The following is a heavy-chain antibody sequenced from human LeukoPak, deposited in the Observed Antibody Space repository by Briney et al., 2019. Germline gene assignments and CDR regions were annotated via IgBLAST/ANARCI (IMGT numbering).Heavy chain of an antibody. J-gene: IGHJ4*02. D-gene: IGHD6-19*01. CDR3: ASFHSSALTNLF. CDR2: IYYSGST. Sequence: SQTLSLTCTVSGGSISSGDYYWSWIRQPPGKGLEWIGYIYYSGSTYYNPSLKGRVTISVDTSKNQFSLKLSSVTAADTAVYYCASFHSSALTNLFWGQGTLVTVSS. V-gene: IGHV4-30-4*08. CDR1: GGSISSGDYY.